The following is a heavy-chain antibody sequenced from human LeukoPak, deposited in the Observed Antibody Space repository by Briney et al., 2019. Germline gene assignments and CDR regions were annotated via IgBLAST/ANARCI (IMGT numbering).Heavy chain of an antibody. J-gene: IGHJ1*01. D-gene: IGHD4-17*01. Sequence: ASVKVSCKVSGYTLTELSMHWVRQAPGKGLEWMGGFDPEDGETIYAQKFQGRVTMTEDTSTDTAYMELSSLRSGDTAVYYCATVVRDGDYGYFQHWGQGTLVTVSS. CDR2: FDPEDGET. CDR3: ATVVRDGDYGYFQH. V-gene: IGHV1-24*01. CDR1: GYTLTELS.